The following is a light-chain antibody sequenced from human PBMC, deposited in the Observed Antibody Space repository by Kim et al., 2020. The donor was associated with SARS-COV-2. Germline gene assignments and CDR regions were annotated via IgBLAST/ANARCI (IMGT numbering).Light chain of an antibody. V-gene: IGLV1-36*01. J-gene: IGLJ1*01. Sequence: RQRVTNSCAGSSSNIGNNAVNWYQQLPGKAPKLLIYYDDLLPSGVSDRFSGSKSGTSASLAISGLQSEDEADYYCAAWDDSLNGHVFGTGTKVTVL. CDR2: YDD. CDR3: AAWDDSLNGHV. CDR1: SSNIGNNA.